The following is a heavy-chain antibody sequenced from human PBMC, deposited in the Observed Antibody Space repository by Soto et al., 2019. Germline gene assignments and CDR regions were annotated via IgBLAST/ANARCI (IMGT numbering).Heavy chain of an antibody. D-gene: IGHD5-18*01. Sequence: QITLKESGPTRVRLTQTLALTCTFSGFSRTTSGVGAGWIRKTPGEALEWLAVIYWDDDKRYSPSLKSRPTITKDTTKNQVVLTMADMDPVDTARYLCAHRGYMYGNWDHGYFDFWGQGTLVTVSS. V-gene: IGHV2-5*02. J-gene: IGHJ4*02. CDR3: AHRGYMYGNWDHGYFDF. CDR1: GFSRTTSGVG. CDR2: IYWDDDK.